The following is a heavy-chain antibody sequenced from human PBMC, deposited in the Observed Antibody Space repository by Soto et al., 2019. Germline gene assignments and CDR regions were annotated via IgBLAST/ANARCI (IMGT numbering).Heavy chain of an antibody. CDR1: GFTFDDYA. Sequence: GGSLRLSCAASGFTFDDYAMHWVRQAPGKGLEWVSGISWNSGSIGYADSVKGRFTISRDNAKNSLYLQMNSLRAEDTALYYCAKDKMVRGVIFYFDYWGQGTLVTVSS. V-gene: IGHV3-9*01. J-gene: IGHJ4*02. CDR3: AKDKMVRGVIFYFDY. CDR2: ISWNSGSI. D-gene: IGHD3-10*01.